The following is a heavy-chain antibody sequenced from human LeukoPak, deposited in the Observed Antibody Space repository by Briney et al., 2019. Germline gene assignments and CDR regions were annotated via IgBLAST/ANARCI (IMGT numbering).Heavy chain of an antibody. Sequence: ASVKVSCKASGYTFTGYYMHWVRQAPGQGLEWMGWINPNSGGTNYAQKFQGRVTMTRDTSISTAYMELSRLRSDDTAVYYCARGAVSYDSSGYYSILFDYWGQGTLVTVSS. D-gene: IGHD3-22*01. V-gene: IGHV1-2*02. CDR3: ARGAVSYDSSGYYSILFDY. J-gene: IGHJ4*02. CDR2: INPNSGGT. CDR1: GYTFTGYY.